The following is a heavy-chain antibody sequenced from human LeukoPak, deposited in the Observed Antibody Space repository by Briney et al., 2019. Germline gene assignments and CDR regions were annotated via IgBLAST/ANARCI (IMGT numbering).Heavy chain of an antibody. Sequence: PGGSLRLSCAVSGITLGNYGMSWVRQPPGKGLEWVAGISDSGGRTNYADSVKGRFTISRDTPRNTLYLQMNSLRAEDTAVYFCAKRGVVIRVFLVGFHKEAYYFDSWGQGALVTVSS. J-gene: IGHJ4*02. V-gene: IGHV3-23*01. CDR2: ISDSGGRT. CDR1: GITLGNYG. D-gene: IGHD3-10*01. CDR3: AKRGVVIRVFLVGFHKEAYYFDS.